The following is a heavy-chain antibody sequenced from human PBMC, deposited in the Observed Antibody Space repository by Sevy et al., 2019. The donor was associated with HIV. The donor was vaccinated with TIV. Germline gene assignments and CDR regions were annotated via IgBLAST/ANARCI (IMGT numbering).Heavy chain of an antibody. J-gene: IGHJ4*02. Sequence: ASVKVSYKASGYTFTGYYMHWVRQAPGQGLEWMGWINPNSGGTKYAQKFQGRVTMTRDTSISTAYMELSSLRSDDTAVYYCARPLTYYYDSSGYYFVYWGQGTLVTVSS. D-gene: IGHD3-22*01. CDR2: INPNSGGT. CDR1: GYTFTGYY. V-gene: IGHV1-2*02. CDR3: ARPLTYYYDSSGYYFVY.